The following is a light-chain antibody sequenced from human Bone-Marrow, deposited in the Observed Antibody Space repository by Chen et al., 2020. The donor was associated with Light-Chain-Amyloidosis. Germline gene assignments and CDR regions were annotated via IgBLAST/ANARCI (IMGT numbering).Light chain of an antibody. CDR2: RDT. J-gene: IGLJ2*01. CDR1: DLPTKY. V-gene: IGLV3-25*03. Sequence: SYELTQPPSVSVSPGQTARITCSGDDLPTKYAYWYQQKPVQDPVLVIHRDTERPSGISERFSGSSSGTTATLTSSGVQAEDEADYHCQSADSSGTYEVIFGGGTKLTVL. CDR3: QSADSSGTYEVI.